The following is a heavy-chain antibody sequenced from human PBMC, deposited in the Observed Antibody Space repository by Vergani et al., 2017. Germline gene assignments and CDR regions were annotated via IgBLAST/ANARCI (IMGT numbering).Heavy chain of an antibody. J-gene: IGHJ4*02. CDR3: AKDDSDAPYYFDY. CDR1: GFTFSSYA. CDR2: ISGSGGST. Sequence: EVQLLESGGGLVQSGGSLRLSCAASGFTFSSYAMSWVRQAPGKGLEWVSAISGSGGSTYYADSVKGRFTISRDNSKNTLYLQMNSLRAEDTAVYYCAKDDSDAPYYFDYWGQGTLVTVSS. V-gene: IGHV3-23*01.